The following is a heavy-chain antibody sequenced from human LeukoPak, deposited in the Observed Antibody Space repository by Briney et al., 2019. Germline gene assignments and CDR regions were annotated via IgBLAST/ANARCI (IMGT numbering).Heavy chain of an antibody. CDR2: ISAYNGNT. CDR1: GYIFTSYG. Sequence: GASVNVSCKASGYIFTSYGISWVRQAPGQGLGWMGWISAYNGNTNYAQKLQGRVTMTTDTSTSTAYMELRSLRSDDTAVYYCARDDDILTGYHRDWGQGTLVTVSS. V-gene: IGHV1-18*01. J-gene: IGHJ4*02. CDR3: ARDDDILTGYHRD. D-gene: IGHD3-9*01.